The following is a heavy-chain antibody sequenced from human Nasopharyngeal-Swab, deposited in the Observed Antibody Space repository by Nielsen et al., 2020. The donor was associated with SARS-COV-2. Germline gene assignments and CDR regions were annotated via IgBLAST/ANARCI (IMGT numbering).Heavy chain of an antibody. V-gene: IGHV4-30-4*01. CDR1: GGSISSGDYY. J-gene: IGHJ4*02. CDR2: IYYSGST. D-gene: IGHD2-2*01. CDR3: HSYQLLRRSYFDF. Sequence: SETLSLTCTVSGGSISSGDYYWSWIRQPPGKGLEWIGYIYYSGSTYYNPSLKSRVTISVDTSKNQFSLKLSSVTAADTAVYYCHSYQLLRRSYFDFWGQGTLVTVSS.